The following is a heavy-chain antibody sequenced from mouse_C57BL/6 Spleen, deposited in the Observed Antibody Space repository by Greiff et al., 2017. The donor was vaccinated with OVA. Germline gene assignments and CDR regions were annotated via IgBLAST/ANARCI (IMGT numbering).Heavy chain of an antibody. CDR2: IYPGSGST. D-gene: IGHD1-1*01. V-gene: IGHV1-55*01. CDR3: ARGENYYYGSSPDWFAY. CDR1: GYTFTSYW. J-gene: IGHJ3*01. Sequence: QVQLQQPGAELVKPGASVKMSCKASGYTFTSYWITWVKQRPGQGLEWIGDIYPGSGSTNYNEKFKSKATLTVDTSSSTAYMQLSSLTSEDSAVYYCARGENYYYGSSPDWFAYWGQGTLVTVSA.